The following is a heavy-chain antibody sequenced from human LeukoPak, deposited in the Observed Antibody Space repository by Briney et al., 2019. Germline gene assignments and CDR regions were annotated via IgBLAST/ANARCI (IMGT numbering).Heavy chain of an antibody. J-gene: IGHJ4*02. CDR2: INHSGST. Sequence: SETLSLTCAVYGGSFSGYYWSWIRKPQAPGLEWIGEINHSGSTNYNPSLKSRVTISVDTSKNQFSLTLSSVTAADTAVYYCASPLLSGYSSSWSSDYWGEGTLVTVSS. V-gene: IGHV4-34*01. CDR3: ASPLLSGYSSSWSSDY. D-gene: IGHD6-13*01. CDR1: GGSFSGYY.